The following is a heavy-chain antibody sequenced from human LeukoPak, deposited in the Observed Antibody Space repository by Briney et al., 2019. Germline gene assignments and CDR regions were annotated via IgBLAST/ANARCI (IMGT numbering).Heavy chain of an antibody. V-gene: IGHV4-59*01. D-gene: IGHD5-18*01. CDR3: ARERDSYGLSPTFDY. Sequence: SETLSLTCTVSGASISGDYWSWIRQPPGKGLEWIGYIYYSGSTNYNPSLKSRVTISVDTSKNQFSLKVSSVTAADTAIYYCARERDSYGLSPTFDYWGQGTLVTVSS. CDR2: IYYSGST. CDR1: GASISGDY. J-gene: IGHJ4*02.